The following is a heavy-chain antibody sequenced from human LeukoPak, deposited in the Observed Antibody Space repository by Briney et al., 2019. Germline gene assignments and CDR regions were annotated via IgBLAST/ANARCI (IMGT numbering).Heavy chain of an antibody. Sequence: ASVKVSCKASGYTFTGYYMHWVRQAPGQGLEWMGWINPNSGGTNYAQKFQGRVTMTRDTSISTAYMELSSLRSEDTAVYYCARDPLDYYDSSGIMTYYYYGMDVWGQGTTVTVSS. CDR2: INPNSGGT. V-gene: IGHV1-2*02. D-gene: IGHD3-22*01. CDR3: ARDPLDYYDSSGIMTYYYYGMDV. J-gene: IGHJ6*02. CDR1: GYTFTGYY.